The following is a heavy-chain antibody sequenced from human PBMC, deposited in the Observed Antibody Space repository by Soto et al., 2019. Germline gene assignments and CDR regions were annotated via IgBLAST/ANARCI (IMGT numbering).Heavy chain of an antibody. J-gene: IGHJ6*02. D-gene: IGHD2-15*01. CDR2: IYYSGST. CDR3: ARDRGIPNCSGGSCYSYYYYGMDV. Sequence: QVQLQESGPGLVKPSETLSLTCTVSGGSVSSGSYYWSWIRQPPGKGLEWIGYIYYSGSTNYNPSLKSRVTISVDTSKNQFSLKLSSVTAADTAVYYCARDRGIPNCSGGSCYSYYYYGMDVWGQGTTVTVSS. V-gene: IGHV4-61*01. CDR1: GGSVSSGSYY.